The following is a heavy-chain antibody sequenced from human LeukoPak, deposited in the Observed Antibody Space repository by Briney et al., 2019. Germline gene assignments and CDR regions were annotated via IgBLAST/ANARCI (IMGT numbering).Heavy chain of an antibody. CDR3: TRAYSSSWYGYFDY. J-gene: IGHJ4*02. D-gene: IGHD6-13*01. CDR2: INPNSGGT. Sequence: ASVKVSCKPSGYTFTGYYMHWVRQAPAQGLERMGWINPNSGGTNYAQKFQGRVTMTRDTSINTAYMELSRLRSDDTAVYYCTRAYSSSWYGYFDYWGQGTLVTVSS. V-gene: IGHV1-2*02. CDR1: GYTFTGYY.